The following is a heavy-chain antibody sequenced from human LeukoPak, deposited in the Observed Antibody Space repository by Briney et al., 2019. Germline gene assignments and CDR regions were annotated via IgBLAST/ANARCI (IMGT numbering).Heavy chain of an antibody. V-gene: IGHV4-34*01. D-gene: IGHD6-13*01. CDR3: ARADTIAAAGTIDY. Sequence: SETLSLTCAAYGGSFSGYYWSWIRQPPGKGLEWIGEINHSGSTNYNPSLKSRVTISVDTSKNQFSLKLSSVTAADTAVYYCARADTIAAAGTIDYWGQGTLVTVSS. CDR1: GGSFSGYY. CDR2: INHSGST. J-gene: IGHJ4*02.